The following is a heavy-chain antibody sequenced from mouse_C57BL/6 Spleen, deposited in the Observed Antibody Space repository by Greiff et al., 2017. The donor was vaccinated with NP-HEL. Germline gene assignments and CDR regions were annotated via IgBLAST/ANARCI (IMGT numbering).Heavy chain of an antibody. J-gene: IGHJ4*01. CDR1: GFTFSDYG. D-gene: IGHD2-3*01. CDR3: ARRDDGYYYAMDY. Sequence: EVMLVESGGGLVKPGGSLKLSCAASGFTFSDYGMHWVRQAPEKGLEWVAYISSGSSTIYYADTVKGRFTISRDNAKNTLFLQMTSLRSEDTAMYDWARRDDGYYYAMDYWGQGTSVTVSS. V-gene: IGHV5-17*01. CDR2: ISSGSSTI.